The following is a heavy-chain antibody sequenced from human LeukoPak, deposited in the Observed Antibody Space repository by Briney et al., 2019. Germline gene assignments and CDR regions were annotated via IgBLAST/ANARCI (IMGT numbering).Heavy chain of an antibody. CDR3: ARQSIAAAFGY. D-gene: IGHD6-13*01. CDR1: GGSFSGYY. CDR2: INHSGST. Sequence: SETLSLTCAVYGGSFSGYYWSWIRQPPGKGLEWIGEINHSGSTNYNPSVKSRVTISVDTSKNQFSLKLSSVTAADTAVYYCARQSIAAAFGYWGQGTLVTVSS. V-gene: IGHV4-34*01. J-gene: IGHJ4*02.